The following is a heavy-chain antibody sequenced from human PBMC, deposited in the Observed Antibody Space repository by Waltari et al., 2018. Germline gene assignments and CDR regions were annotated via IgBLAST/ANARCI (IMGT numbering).Heavy chain of an antibody. CDR3: ARGLGTYYYYYGMDV. J-gene: IGHJ6*02. CDR2: IYTSGST. D-gene: IGHD1-1*01. Sequence: QVQLQESGPGLVKPSQTLSLTCTVSGGSISSGSYYWSWIRQPAGKGLEWIGRIYTSGSTNYTPSLKSRVTISVDTSKNQFSLKLSSVTAADTAVYYCARGLGTYYYYYGMDVWGQGTTVTVSS. V-gene: IGHV4-61*02. CDR1: GGSISSGSYY.